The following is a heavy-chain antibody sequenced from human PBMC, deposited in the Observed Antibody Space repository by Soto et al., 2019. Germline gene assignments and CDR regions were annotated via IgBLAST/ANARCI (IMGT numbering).Heavy chain of an antibody. CDR3: ARERKFDFWRKGLDV. V-gene: IGHV1-8*01. CDR2: MDPNSGST. CDR1: GYTFTTYD. J-gene: IGHJ6*02. D-gene: IGHD3-3*01. Sequence: SVKVSCKPSGYTFTTYDINWVRQAPGQGLEWLGWMDPNSGSTGYAQNFQGRITMTRNISRNTAHMELSSLQSEDTAVYYCARERKFDFWRKGLDVWGQGTTVTVSS.